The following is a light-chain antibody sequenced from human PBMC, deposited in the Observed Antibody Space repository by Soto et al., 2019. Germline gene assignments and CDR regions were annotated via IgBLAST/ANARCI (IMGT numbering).Light chain of an antibody. Sequence: EIGLTQSPGTLSLSPGETATLSCRASQSVSRSYLAWYQQKPGQAPRLLIYGALNRATGIPDRFSASGSETDFTLTISRLEPEDFAMYYCQQYGSSPPYTFGQGTKLEIK. CDR3: QQYGSSPPYT. CDR2: GAL. CDR1: QSVSRSY. V-gene: IGKV3-20*01. J-gene: IGKJ2*01.